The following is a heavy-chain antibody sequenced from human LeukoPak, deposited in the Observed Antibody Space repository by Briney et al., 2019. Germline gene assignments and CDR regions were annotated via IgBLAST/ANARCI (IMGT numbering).Heavy chain of an antibody. J-gene: IGHJ3*02. V-gene: IGHV3-23*01. CDR2: ISGSGDST. CDR1: GFTFSSYA. CDR3: AKNINIVVVFDAFDI. D-gene: IGHD2-21*01. Sequence: PGGSLRLSCAASGFTFSSYAMSWVRQAPGKGLEWVSAISGSGDSTHYADSVKGRFTISRDNSKNTLYLQMNSLRAEDTAVYYCAKNINIVVVFDAFDIWGQGTMVTVSS.